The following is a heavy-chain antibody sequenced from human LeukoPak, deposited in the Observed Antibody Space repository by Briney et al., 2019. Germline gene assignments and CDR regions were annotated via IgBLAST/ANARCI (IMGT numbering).Heavy chain of an antibody. CDR2: IYYGGSS. CDR3: ARDGSLYYFDY. CDR1: GGSISTYY. V-gene: IGHV4-59*01. Sequence: PSETLSLTCTVSGGSISTYYWSWIRQAPGKGLEWIGYIYYGGSSNPNPSLKSRVTMSLDTSKNQFSLKLSSVTAADTAVYYCARDGSLYYFDYWGQGTLVTVSS. J-gene: IGHJ4*02.